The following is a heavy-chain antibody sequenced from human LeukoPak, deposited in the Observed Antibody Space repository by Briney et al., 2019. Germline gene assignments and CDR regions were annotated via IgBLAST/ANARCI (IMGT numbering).Heavy chain of an antibody. CDR1: GFTFSNAW. CDR3: TIDPQIYCSSTSCYP. V-gene: IGHV3-15*01. J-gene: IGHJ5*02. D-gene: IGHD2-2*01. CDR2: IKSKTDGGTT. Sequence: GGSLRLSCAASGFTFSNAWMSWVRQAPGKGLEWVGRIKSKTDGGTTDYAAPVKGKFTISRDDSKNTLYLQMNSLKTEDTAVYYCTIDPQIYCSSTSCYPWGQGTLVTVSS.